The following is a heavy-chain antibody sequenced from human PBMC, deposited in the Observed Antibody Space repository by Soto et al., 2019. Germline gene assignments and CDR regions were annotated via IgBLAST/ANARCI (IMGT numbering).Heavy chain of an antibody. D-gene: IGHD2-2*02. CDR3: AREGGRHCSPTRCYNAFDV. Sequence: GGSLRLSCASSGFSFGAFSMNWVRQAPGKGLEWVSYISSTSSTIYYADSVKGRFTISRDNAKNSVYLQMNSLRDEDTAVYYCAREGGRHCSPTRCYNAFDVWGQGTVVTVSS. CDR1: GFSFGAFS. J-gene: IGHJ3*01. V-gene: IGHV3-48*02. CDR2: ISSTSSTI.